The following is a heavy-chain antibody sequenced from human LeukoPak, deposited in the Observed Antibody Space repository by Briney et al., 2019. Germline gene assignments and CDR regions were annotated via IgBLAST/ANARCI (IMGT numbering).Heavy chain of an antibody. J-gene: IGHJ4*02. D-gene: IGHD3-22*01. CDR2: INWNGGST. CDR3: ARATYYYDSSGYYYFDY. V-gene: IGHV3-20*04. CDR1: GFTFDDYG. Sequence: GGSLRLSCAASGFTFDDYGMSWVRQAPGKGLEWVSGINWNGGSTGYADSVKGRFTISRDNAKNSLYLQMNSLRAEDTALYYCARATYYYDSSGYYYFDYWGQGTLVSVSS.